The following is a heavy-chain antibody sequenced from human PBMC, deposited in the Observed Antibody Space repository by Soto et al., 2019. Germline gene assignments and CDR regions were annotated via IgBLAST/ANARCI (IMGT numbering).Heavy chain of an antibody. CDR1: GGSISSYY. J-gene: IGHJ4*02. V-gene: IGHV4-59*01. Sequence: QVQLQESGPGLVKPSETLSLTCTVSGGSISSYYWSWIRQPPGKGLEWIGYIYYSGITNYNPSLKSLVTISVDTSKNQFSLKLSSVTAADTAVYYCARDSGDYSHYWGQGTLVTVSS. D-gene: IGHD4-17*01. CDR2: IYYSGIT. CDR3: ARDSGDYSHY.